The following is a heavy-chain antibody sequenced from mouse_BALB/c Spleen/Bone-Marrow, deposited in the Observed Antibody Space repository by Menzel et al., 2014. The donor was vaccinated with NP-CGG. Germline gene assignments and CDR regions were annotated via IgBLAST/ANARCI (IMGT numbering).Heavy chain of an antibody. CDR1: GFNIKDIY. CDR2: IDPANGNT. V-gene: IGHV14-3*02. CDR3: ARGLPYYPMDY. Sequence: EVQLQHSGAELVKPGASVKLSCTASGFNIKDIYMHWVKQRPEQGLEWIGRIDPANGNTKYDPKFQGKATITADTSSNTAYLHLSSLTSEDTAVYYCARGLPYYPMDYWGQGTSVTVSS. J-gene: IGHJ4*01. D-gene: IGHD3-1*01.